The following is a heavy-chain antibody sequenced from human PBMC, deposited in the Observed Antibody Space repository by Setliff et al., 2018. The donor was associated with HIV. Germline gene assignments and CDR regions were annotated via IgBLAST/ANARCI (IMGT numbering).Heavy chain of an antibody. CDR2: INTETGNP. V-gene: IGHV7-4-1*02. J-gene: IGHJ4*02. D-gene: IGHD1-26*01. CDR3: ARVGSYWSTFDY. CDR1: GYTFTTYG. Sequence: AAVKVSCKASGYTFTTYGISWVRQAPGQGFEWMGWINTETGNPMYALGFRGRFVFSLDTSVSTTYLQINSLKAEDTAMYYCARVGSYWSTFDYWGQGALVTVS.